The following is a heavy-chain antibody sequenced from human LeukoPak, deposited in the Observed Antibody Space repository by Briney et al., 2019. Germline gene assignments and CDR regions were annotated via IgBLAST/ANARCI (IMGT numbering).Heavy chain of an antibody. D-gene: IGHD4-17*01. CDR2: INPSGGST. CDR1: GYTFTSYY. V-gene: IGHV1-46*01. J-gene: IGHJ4*02. CDR3: ARDKSPQLQTVYFDY. Sequence: ASVKVSCKASGYTFTSYYMHWVRQAPGQGLEWMGIINPSGGSTSYAQKFQGRVTMTRDTSTSTVYMELSSLRSEDTAVYYCARDKSPQLQTVYFDYWGQGTLVTVSS.